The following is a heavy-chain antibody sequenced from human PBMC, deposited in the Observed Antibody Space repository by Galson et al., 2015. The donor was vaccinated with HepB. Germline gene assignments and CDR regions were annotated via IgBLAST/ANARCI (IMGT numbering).Heavy chain of an antibody. CDR1: GFTFSNYG. J-gene: IGHJ4*02. CDR3: AKDLGPPAGILES. V-gene: IGHV3-30*18. Sequence: SLRLSCAASGFTFSNYGMHWVRQAPGKGLDWVAVISYDGRNKYFADSVKGRFTISRDDSKNTLYLQMNSLTIDDTAVYYCAKDLGPPAGILESWGQGTLVTVTS. D-gene: IGHD2-2*01. CDR2: ISYDGRNK.